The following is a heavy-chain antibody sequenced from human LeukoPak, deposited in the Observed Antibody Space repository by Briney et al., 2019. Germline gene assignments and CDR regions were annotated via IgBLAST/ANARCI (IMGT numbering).Heavy chain of an antibody. J-gene: IGHJ4*02. V-gene: IGHV3-9*01. D-gene: IGHD4-17*01. CDR3: ATSQGVTTDFDY. CDR2: ISWSSGSI. Sequence: GRSLRPSCAASGFTFDDYAMHWVRQAPGKGLEWVSGISWSSGSIGYADSVKGRFTISRDNAKNSLYLQMNSLRAEDTALYYCATSQGVTTDFDYWGQGTLVTVSS. CDR1: GFTFDDYA.